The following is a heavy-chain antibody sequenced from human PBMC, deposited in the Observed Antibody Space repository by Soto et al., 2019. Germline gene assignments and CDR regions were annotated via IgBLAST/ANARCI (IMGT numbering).Heavy chain of an antibody. V-gene: IGHV4-4*02. Sequence: QVQLQESGPGLVKPSGTLSLTCTVSGGSINSNNWWIWFRQSPGKGMEWIGEIYHNGNTNYNPSLKSRVTISVDKSQNQFSLKVTSVAAADTAVYYCAKDPYRALPDYWGQGTLVTVSS. J-gene: IGHJ4*02. CDR2: IYHNGNT. CDR3: AKDPYRALPDY. D-gene: IGHD3-10*01. CDR1: GGSINSNNW.